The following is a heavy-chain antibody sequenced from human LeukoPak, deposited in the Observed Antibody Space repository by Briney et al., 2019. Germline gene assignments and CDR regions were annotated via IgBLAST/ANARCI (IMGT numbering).Heavy chain of an antibody. Sequence: PGGSLRLSCVGSGFAFGSYWMSWARQAPGKGLEWVAKMNRDGSQRDYVDSVKGRFTISRDNAVNSLFLQMNSVRVEDTAVYYCASADSDRNSFGPWGQGTLVTVSS. D-gene: IGHD2-21*02. CDR2: MNRDGSQR. CDR3: ASADSDRNSFGP. J-gene: IGHJ5*02. CDR1: GFAFGSYW. V-gene: IGHV3-7*01.